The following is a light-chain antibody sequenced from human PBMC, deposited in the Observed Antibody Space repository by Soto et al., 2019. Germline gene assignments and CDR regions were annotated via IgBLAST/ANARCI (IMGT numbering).Light chain of an antibody. J-gene: IGKJ1*01. CDR3: QQFKDYFWT. V-gene: IGKV1-5*01. CDR1: QNIERY. Sequence: DIQMTQSPSTLSASVGDRVTITCRAGQNIERYMAWYQQKPGRAPSLIIYDASTLERGVPSRFSGSGSGTEFTLIISSLQPDDFATYYCQQFKDYFWTFGQGTKVDIK. CDR2: DAS.